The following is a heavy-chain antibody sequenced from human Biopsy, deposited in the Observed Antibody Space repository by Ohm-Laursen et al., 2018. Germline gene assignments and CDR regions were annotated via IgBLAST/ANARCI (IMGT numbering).Heavy chain of an antibody. CDR2: INPATGET. CDR1: GYTFNAYY. J-gene: IGHJ5*02. D-gene: IGHD3-16*01. V-gene: IGHV1-2*02. CDR3: AKPSGGVSTIGFDP. Sequence: SVKVSCKASGYTFNAYYIHWMRQAPGQGLEWMGWINPATGETRYAQRFQGRVTMTRDTSVTTAYMQLSSLTSDDTALYYCAKPSGGVSTIGFDPWGQGTQVIASS.